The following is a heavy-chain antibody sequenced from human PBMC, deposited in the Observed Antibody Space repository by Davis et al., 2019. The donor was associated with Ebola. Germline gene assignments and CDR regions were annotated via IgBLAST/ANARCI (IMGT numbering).Heavy chain of an antibody. V-gene: IGHV4-34*12. Sequence: GSLRLSCAASGFTFSDYYMSWIRQAPGKGLEWIGEIIHGGSTNYNPSLESRVAVSVDTSKNQFSLNLNSVTAADTAVYYCARTTSPVYWGQGILVTVSS. CDR3: ARTTSPVY. CDR1: GFTFSDYY. J-gene: IGHJ4*02. CDR2: IIHGGST. D-gene: IGHD4-11*01.